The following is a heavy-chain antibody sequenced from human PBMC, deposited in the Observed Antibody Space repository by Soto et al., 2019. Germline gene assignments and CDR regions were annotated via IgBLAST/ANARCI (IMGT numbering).Heavy chain of an antibody. CDR2: ISWNSGSI. D-gene: IGHD3-22*01. CDR3: ARDPPLSMIVVVGVDDF. V-gene: IGHV3-9*01. J-gene: IGHJ4*02. CDR1: GFTFDDYA. Sequence: PGGSLRLSCAASGFTFDDYAMHWVRQAPGKGLEWVSGISWNSGSIGYADSVKGRFTISRDNDKGLVYLQMNSLRAEDTAVYYCARDPPLSMIVVVGVDDFWGQGTLVTVSS.